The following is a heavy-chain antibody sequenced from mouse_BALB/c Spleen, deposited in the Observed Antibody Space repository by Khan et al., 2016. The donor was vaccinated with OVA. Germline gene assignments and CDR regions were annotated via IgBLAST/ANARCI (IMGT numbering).Heavy chain of an antibody. CDR3: ELYGSRRDY. Sequence: QVQLQQSGAELMKPGASVKISCKATGFTFSNYWIEWIKQRPGHGLEWIGQILPGSNITNYNEKFKGKATFTAETSSNTTYMQLRSLTSEDAAGYYCELYGSRRDYWGQGTTVTVSS. J-gene: IGHJ2*01. CDR1: GFTFSNYW. D-gene: IGHD1-1*01. CDR2: ILPGSNIT. V-gene: IGHV1-9*01.